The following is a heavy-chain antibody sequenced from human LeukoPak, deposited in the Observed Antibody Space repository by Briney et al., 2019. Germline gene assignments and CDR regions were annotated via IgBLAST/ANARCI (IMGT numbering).Heavy chain of an antibody. D-gene: IGHD3-10*01. CDR2: INPNSGGT. CDR1: GYTFTGYY. CDR3: ARCYGLLWFGELPLDY. J-gene: IGHJ4*02. V-gene: IGHV1-2*02. Sequence: ASVKVSCKASGYTFTGYYMHWVRQAPGQGLEWMGWINPNSGGTNYAQKCQGRVTMTRDTSISTAYMELSRLRSDDTAVYYCARCYGLLWFGELPLDYWGQGTLVTVSS.